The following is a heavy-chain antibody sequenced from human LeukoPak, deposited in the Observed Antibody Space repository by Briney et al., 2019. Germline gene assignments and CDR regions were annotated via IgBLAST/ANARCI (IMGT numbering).Heavy chain of an antibody. CDR2: IKQDGSEK. CDR1: GFTFSSYW. D-gene: IGHD3-22*01. CDR3: ARDRYDSSGYGSYYFDY. J-gene: IGHJ4*02. V-gene: IGHV3-7*01. Sequence: GGSLRLSCAASGFTFSSYWMSWVRQAPGKGLEWVANIKQDGSEKYYVDSVKGRFTISRDNAKNSLYLQMNSLRAEDTAVYYCARDRYDSSGYGSYYFDYWGQGTLVTVSS.